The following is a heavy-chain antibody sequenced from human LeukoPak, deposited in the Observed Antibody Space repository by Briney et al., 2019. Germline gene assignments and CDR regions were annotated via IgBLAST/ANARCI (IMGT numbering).Heavy chain of an antibody. D-gene: IGHD2-15*01. CDR1: GFTVSSNY. CDR2: ISSSGSTI. V-gene: IGHV3-11*04. Sequence: GGSLRLSCAASGFTVSSNYMSWVRQAPGKGLEWVSYISSSGSTIYYADSVKGRFTISRDNAKNSLYLQMNSLRAEDTAVFYCARDSGRAWFDPWGQGTLVTVSS. J-gene: IGHJ5*02. CDR3: ARDSGRAWFDP.